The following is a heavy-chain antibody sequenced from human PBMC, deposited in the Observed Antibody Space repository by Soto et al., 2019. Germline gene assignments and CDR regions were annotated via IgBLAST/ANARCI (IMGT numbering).Heavy chain of an antibody. J-gene: IGHJ4*02. D-gene: IGHD1-26*01. V-gene: IGHV3-30*18. CDR2: TSYDGNNK. CDR1: GFTFGNYG. Sequence: QVQLVDSGGDVVQPGGSLRLSCTGSGFTFGNYGMHWVRQAPGKGLEWVARTSYDGNNKYYADSLKGRFTISRDNSKKMVYLQMTSLGPEDTAVYYCAQGGGSARDFDYWGQGALVTVSS. CDR3: AQGGGSARDFDY.